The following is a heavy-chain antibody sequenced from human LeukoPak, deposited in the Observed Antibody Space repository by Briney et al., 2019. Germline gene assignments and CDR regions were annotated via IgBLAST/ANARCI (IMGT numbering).Heavy chain of an antibody. CDR1: GGSISSISSNNYH. J-gene: IGHJ4*02. D-gene: IGHD2-2*01. V-gene: IGHV4-39*01. Sequence: PSETLSLTCIVSGGSISSISSNNYHWGWIRQPPGKGLEWIGSIYYSGSPYYNPSLMSRVTISIDTSKNKFSLNVRSVTAADTAVYYCVRQNLGIGVVPAAMRNWGQGTLVTVSS. CDR2: IYYSGSP. CDR3: VRQNLGIGVVPAAMRN.